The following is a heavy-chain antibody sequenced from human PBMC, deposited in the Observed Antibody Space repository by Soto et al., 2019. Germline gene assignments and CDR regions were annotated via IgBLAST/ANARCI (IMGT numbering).Heavy chain of an antibody. V-gene: IGHV4-34*01. CDR2: INHSGST. CDR1: GGSFSGYY. D-gene: IGHD6-13*01. Sequence: SETLSLTCAVYGGSFSGYYWSWIRQPPGKGLEWIGEINHSGSTNYNPSLKSRVTISVDTSKNQFSLKLSSVTAADTALYYCAGHSLQQSFNYWGQGTQVTVSS. CDR3: AGHSLQQSFNY. J-gene: IGHJ4*02.